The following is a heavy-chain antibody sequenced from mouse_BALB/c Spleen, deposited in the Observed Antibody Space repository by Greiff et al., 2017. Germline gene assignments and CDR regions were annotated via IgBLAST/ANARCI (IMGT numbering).Heavy chain of an antibody. J-gene: IGHJ3*01. CDR1: GFTFSSYT. Sequence: EVQVVESGGGLVQPGGSLKLSCAATGFTFSSYTMSWVRQTPEKRLEWVAYISNGGGSTYYPDTVKGRFTISRDDAKNTLYLQMSSLKSEDTAMYYCARRSSYDYRAGIAYWGQGTLVTVSA. V-gene: IGHV5-12-2*01. D-gene: IGHD2-4*01. CDR3: ARRSSYDYRAGIAY. CDR2: ISNGGGST.